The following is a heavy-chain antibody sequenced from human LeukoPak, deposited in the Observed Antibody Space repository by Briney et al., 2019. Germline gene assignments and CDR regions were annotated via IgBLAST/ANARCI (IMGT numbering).Heavy chain of an antibody. D-gene: IGHD3-22*01. Sequence: GGSLRLSCAASGFTVSSIHMVWVRQAPGKGLEWVSVTYTGGSSYYADSVKGRFIISRDISKNTLYLQMNSLRAEDSALYYCARGGRGSAAVVAPRSFDIWGQGTMVTVSS. J-gene: IGHJ3*02. CDR3: ARGGRGSAAVVAPRSFDI. CDR1: GFTVSSIH. V-gene: IGHV3-53*01. CDR2: TYTGGSS.